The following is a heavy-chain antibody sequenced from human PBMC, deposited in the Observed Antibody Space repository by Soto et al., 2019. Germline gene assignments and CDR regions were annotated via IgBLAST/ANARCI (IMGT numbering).Heavy chain of an antibody. J-gene: IGHJ4*02. CDR2: IYGGGST. V-gene: IGHV3-53*01. CDR3: ARARDAYNFLYEPA. CDR1: GFTINNNY. Sequence: GGSLRLSCAASGFTINNNYMSWVRQAPGKGLEWVSVIYGGGSTDYADSVKGRFTISRDNSKNTLYLQMNSLRAEDTATYYCARARDAYNFLYEPAWGQGTLVTVSS. D-gene: IGHD5-12*01.